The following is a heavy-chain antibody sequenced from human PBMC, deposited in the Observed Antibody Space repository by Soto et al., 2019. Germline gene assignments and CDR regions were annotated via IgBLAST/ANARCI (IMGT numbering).Heavy chain of an antibody. CDR3: ARLGPRSGSYYYMDV. CDR1: GLTFSSSW. J-gene: IGHJ6*03. D-gene: IGHD3-3*01. CDR2: LSSDGSTT. V-gene: IGHV3-74*03. Sequence: EVQLEESGGGLVQPGGSLRLSCAASGLTFSSSWMTWVRQAPGKGLVWVSRLSSDGSTTTYADSVKGRFTISRDNAENTLYLQMNSLRAEDTAVYFCARLGPRSGSYYYMDVWGKGTAVTVSS.